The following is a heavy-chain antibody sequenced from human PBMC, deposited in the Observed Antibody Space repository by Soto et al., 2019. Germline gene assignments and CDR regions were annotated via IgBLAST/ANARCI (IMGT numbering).Heavy chain of an antibody. CDR3: ARHPIIAAAGTFGWFAP. D-gene: IGHD6-13*01. Sequence: QLQLQESGPGLVKPSETLSLTCTVSGGSISSSSYYWGWIRQPPGKGLEWIGSIYYSGSTYYNPSLKSRFTISGDTSKNQFSLKLSSVTAADTAVYYCARHPIIAAAGTFGWFAPWGQGTLFTVSS. CDR2: IYYSGST. J-gene: IGHJ5*02. CDR1: GGSISSSSYY. V-gene: IGHV4-39*01.